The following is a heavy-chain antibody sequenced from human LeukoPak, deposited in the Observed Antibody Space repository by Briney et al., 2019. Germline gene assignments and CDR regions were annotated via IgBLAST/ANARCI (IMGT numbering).Heavy chain of an antibody. CDR2: IYPADSDT. CDR1: GYSFTNYW. D-gene: IGHD2-15*01. V-gene: IGHV5-51*01. CDR3: ARQVCSGGTCYLDY. J-gene: IGHJ4*02. Sequence: GESLKISCKASGYSFTNYWIDWVRQMPGKGLEWIGIIYPADSDTRYSPSFQGQVTISVDKSISTAYLQWSSLKASDIAMYYCARQVCSGGTCYLDYWGQGTLVTVSS.